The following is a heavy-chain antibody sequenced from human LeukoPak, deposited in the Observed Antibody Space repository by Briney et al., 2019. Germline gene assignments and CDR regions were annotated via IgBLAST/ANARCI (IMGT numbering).Heavy chain of an antibody. V-gene: IGHV4-39*07. Sequence: SETLSLTCTVSGGSISSSSYYWGWIRQPPGKGLEWIGSIYYSGSTYYNPSLKSRVTISVDTSKNQFSLKLSSVTAADTAVYYCARDRYYYDSSGYSLFDYWGQGTLVTVSS. CDR2: IYYSGST. J-gene: IGHJ4*02. D-gene: IGHD3-22*01. CDR3: ARDRYYYDSSGYSLFDY. CDR1: GGSISSSSYY.